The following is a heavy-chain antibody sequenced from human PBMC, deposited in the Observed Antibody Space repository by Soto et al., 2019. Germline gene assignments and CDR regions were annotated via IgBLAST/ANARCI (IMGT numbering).Heavy chain of an antibody. Sequence: SVKVSCKASGFTFTSSAVQWVGQARGQRLEWIGWIVVGSGNTNYAQKFQERVTITRDMSTSTAYMELSSLRSEDTAVYYCAADNLQDYYYYGMDVWGQGTTVTVSS. CDR3: AADNLQDYYYYGMDV. CDR1: GFTFTSSA. J-gene: IGHJ6*02. CDR2: IVVGSGNT. V-gene: IGHV1-58*01.